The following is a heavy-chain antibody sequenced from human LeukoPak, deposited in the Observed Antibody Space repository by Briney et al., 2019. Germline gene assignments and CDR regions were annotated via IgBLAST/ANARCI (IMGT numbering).Heavy chain of an antibody. V-gene: IGHV3-23*01. Sequence: GGSLRLSCAASGFTFAGYAMAWVRQAPGKGLNWVTGITGNGDSTYYADSVKGRFTISRDNSRNTLYLQMNSLRAEDTAVYYCAKDRRQTHSDFWSGWLFDYWGQGALVTVSS. J-gene: IGHJ4*02. CDR1: GFTFAGYA. CDR3: AKDRRQTHSDFWSGWLFDY. D-gene: IGHD3-3*01. CDR2: ITGNGDST.